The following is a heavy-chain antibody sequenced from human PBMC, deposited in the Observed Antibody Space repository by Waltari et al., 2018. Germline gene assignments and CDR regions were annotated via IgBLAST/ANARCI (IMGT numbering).Heavy chain of an antibody. J-gene: IGHJ1*01. V-gene: IGHV4-30-4*08. CDR3: ARDDYGDYSGRFFQH. Sequence: QVQLQESGPGLVKPSQTLSLSCTVSGYSITSGAYYWSWIRQPPGKGLEWIGNFYYTGSTYYNPSLESRVSISVDTSNKQFSLKLRSVTAADTAIYFCARDDYGDYSGRFFQHWGQGALVTVSS. CDR2: FYYTGST. D-gene: IGHD4-17*01. CDR1: GYSITSGAYY.